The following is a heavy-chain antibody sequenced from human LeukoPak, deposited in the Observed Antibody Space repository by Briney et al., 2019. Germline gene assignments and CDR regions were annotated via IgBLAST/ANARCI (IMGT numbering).Heavy chain of an antibody. CDR2: ISSSSSYI. Sequence: PGGSLRLSCAASGFTFSSYSMNWVRQAPGMGLEWVSSISSSSSYIYYADSVKGRFTISRDNAKNSLYLQMNSLRAEDTAVYYCARGSSHIVVVPAAMDYWGQGTLVTVSS. CDR1: GFTFSSYS. V-gene: IGHV3-21*01. J-gene: IGHJ4*02. CDR3: ARGSSHIVVVPAAMDY. D-gene: IGHD2-2*01.